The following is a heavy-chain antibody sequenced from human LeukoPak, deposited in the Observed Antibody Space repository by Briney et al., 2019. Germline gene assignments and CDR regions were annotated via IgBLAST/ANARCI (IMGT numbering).Heavy chain of an antibody. CDR1: GFTFSSYW. J-gene: IGHJ6*02. CDR2: ISGDGRNI. Sequence: GGSLRLSCVASGFTFSSYWMHWVRQDPRKGLVWVSRISGDGRNINYADSVRGRFTISRDNAKNTLYLQMNTLRVEDTAVYYCTRDLMDYDVSTGLHHYYMNVWGQGTTVTVSS. V-gene: IGHV3-74*01. CDR3: TRDLMDYDVSTGLHHYYMNV. D-gene: IGHD3-9*01.